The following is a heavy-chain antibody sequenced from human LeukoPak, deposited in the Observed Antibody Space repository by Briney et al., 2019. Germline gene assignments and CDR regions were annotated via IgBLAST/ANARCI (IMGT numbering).Heavy chain of an antibody. CDR3: AELGITMIGGV. Sequence: GMSLRLSCAASGFQFSTYGMHWVRQAPGKGLEWVAAISNDGSNKFYTDSVKGRFTISRDNAKNSLYLQMNSLRAEDTAVYYCAELGITMIGGVWGKGTTVTISS. J-gene: IGHJ6*04. CDR2: ISNDGSNK. D-gene: IGHD3-10*02. CDR1: GFQFSTYG. V-gene: IGHV3-30*18.